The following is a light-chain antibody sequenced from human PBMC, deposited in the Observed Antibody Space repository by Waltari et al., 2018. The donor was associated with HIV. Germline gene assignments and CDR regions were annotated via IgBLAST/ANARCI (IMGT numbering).Light chain of an antibody. J-gene: IGLJ3*02. Sequence: QSVLTQPPSVSGAPGQRVTISCTGISSNIGAGSDVHWYHNLPGTAPKLLIYGNNNRPSGVPDRFSGSKSGTSASLAITGLQAEDEADYYCQSYDSSLSGWVFGGGTKLTVL. V-gene: IGLV1-40*01. CDR3: QSYDSSLSGWV. CDR2: GNN. CDR1: SSNIGAGSD.